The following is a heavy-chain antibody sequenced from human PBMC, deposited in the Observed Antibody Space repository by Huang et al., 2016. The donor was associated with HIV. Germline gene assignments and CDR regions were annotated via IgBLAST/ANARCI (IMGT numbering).Heavy chain of an antibody. CDR2: IYDSGAT. CDR1: GGSIDNRNSD. J-gene: IGHJ4*02. V-gene: IGHV4-39*01. Sequence: QLQLQESGPGQVKPSETLSLTCTVSGGSIDNRNSDWGWIRQPPGKGLEWIGNIYDSGATYYHPALKSRVSMTVDTSNNQFSLRLDSVTAADTAVYYCARRWGYDCWSGSSYYFGSWGQGTLVTVSS. D-gene: IGHD3-3*01. CDR3: ARRWGYDCWSGSSYYFGS.